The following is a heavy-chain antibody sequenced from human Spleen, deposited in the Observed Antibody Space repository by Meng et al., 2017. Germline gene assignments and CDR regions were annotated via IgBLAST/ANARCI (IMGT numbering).Heavy chain of an antibody. CDR3: ARGPTTMAHDFDY. J-gene: IGHJ4*02. CDR1: GGSCIDYY. V-gene: IGHV4-34*04. Sequence: VPRLRWAPEILKPSWTLSRSSVFSGGSCIDYYWSWIRQPPGKGLEWIWDINHSGSTNHNPSLESRATISVDTSQNNLSLKLSSVTAADSAVYYCARGPTTMAHDFDYWGQGTLVTVSS. D-gene: IGHD4-11*01. CDR2: INHSGST.